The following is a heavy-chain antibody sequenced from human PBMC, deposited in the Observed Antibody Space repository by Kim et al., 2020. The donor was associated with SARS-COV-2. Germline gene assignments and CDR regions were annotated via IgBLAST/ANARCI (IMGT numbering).Heavy chain of an antibody. CDR3: ARDWRRLYYYDSSGPFGPFDY. V-gene: IGHV3-48*02. D-gene: IGHD3-22*01. Sequence: GGSLRLSCAASGFTFSSYSMIWVRQAPGKGLEWVSYISSSSSTIYYADSVKGRFTISRDNAKNSLYLQMNSLRDEDTAVYYCARDWRRLYYYDSSGPFGPFDYWGQGTLVTVSS. CDR1: GFTFSSYS. CDR2: ISSSSSTI. J-gene: IGHJ4*02.